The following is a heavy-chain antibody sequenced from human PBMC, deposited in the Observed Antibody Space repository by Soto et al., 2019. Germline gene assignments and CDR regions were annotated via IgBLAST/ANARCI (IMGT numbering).Heavy chain of an antibody. J-gene: IGHJ5*02. CDR3: ARGTGSSWSREYNWFDP. V-gene: IGHV3-23*01. D-gene: IGHD6-13*01. Sequence: GGSLRLSCAASGFSFSAYVMGWVRQAPGTGLDWVSIITGAGGSTYYGNSVKGRFTISRDNSKNTLYLQMNSLRAEDTAVYYCARGTGSSWSREYNWFDPWGQGTLVTVSS. CDR1: GFSFSAYV. CDR2: ITGAGGST.